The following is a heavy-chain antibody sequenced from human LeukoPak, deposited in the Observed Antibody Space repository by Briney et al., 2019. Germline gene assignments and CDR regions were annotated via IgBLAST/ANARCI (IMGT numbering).Heavy chain of an antibody. J-gene: IGHJ4*02. V-gene: IGHV4-4*07. Sequence: SETLSLTCTVSGDXMYNYYCSWIRQPAGKGLEWIGRIYSSGSTDYNPSLKSRVTMSVDTYKNQFSLSMGSVTAADTAVYYCARGDSGSYYPLDYWGQGTLVSVSS. CDR1: GDXMYNYY. CDR3: ARGDSGSYYPLDY. D-gene: IGHD1-26*01. CDR2: IYSSGST.